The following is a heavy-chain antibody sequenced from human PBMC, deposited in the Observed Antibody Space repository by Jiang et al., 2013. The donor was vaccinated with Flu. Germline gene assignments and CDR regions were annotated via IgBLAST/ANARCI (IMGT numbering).Heavy chain of an antibody. CDR2: IYYSGST. J-gene: IGHJ4*02. CDR1: GGSISSSSYY. V-gene: IGHV4-39*01. D-gene: IGHD5-12*01. Sequence: PGLVKPSETLSLTCTVSGGSISSSSYYWGWIRQPPGKGLEWIGTIYYSGSTYYNPSLKSRVTISADTSKNQFSLKLSSVTAADTAVYYCASHGMVATYFDYWGQGTLVTVSS. CDR3: ASHGMVATYFDY.